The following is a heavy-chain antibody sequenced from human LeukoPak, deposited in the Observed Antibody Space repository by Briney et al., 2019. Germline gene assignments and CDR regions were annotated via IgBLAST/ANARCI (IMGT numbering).Heavy chain of an antibody. J-gene: IGHJ4*02. D-gene: IGHD4-17*01. Sequence: ASVKVSCKASGYTFTSYAMHWVRQAPGQRLEWMGWINAGNGNTKYSQKFQGRVTITRNTSISTAYMELSSLRSEDTAVYYCARGIYGDSPSHYWGQGTLVTVSS. V-gene: IGHV1-3*01. CDR3: ARGIYGDSPSHY. CDR1: GYTFTSYA. CDR2: INAGNGNT.